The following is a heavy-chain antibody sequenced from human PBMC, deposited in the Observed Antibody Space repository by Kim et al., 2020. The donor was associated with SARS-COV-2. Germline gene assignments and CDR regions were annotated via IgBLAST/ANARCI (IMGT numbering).Heavy chain of an antibody. CDR2: SKK. V-gene: IGHV3-30*02. D-gene: IGHD3-16*01. CDR3: AKDGGSYFDY. J-gene: IGHJ4*02. Sequence: SKKYYADSVKCRFTISRDNSKNTLYLQMNSLRAEDTAMYYCAKDGGSYFDYWGQGTLVTVSS.